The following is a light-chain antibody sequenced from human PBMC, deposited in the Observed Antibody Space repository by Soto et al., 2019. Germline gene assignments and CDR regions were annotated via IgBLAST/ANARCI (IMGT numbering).Light chain of an antibody. Sequence: DIQMTQSPSTLSASLGDRVTITCRASHSINIWLAWFQQKPGKAPKLLISDVSSLESGVPSRFSGSGFGTEFTLTISSLQPDDVATYYCQQYNSYWTFDQGTRVEIK. J-gene: IGKJ1*01. CDR3: QQYNSYWT. CDR1: HSINIW. CDR2: DVS. V-gene: IGKV1-5*01.